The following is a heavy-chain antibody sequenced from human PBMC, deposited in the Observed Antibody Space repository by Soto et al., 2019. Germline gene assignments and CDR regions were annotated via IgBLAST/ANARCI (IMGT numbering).Heavy chain of an antibody. D-gene: IGHD2-15*01. V-gene: IGHV4-34*01. J-gene: IGHJ5*02. Sequence: QVQLQQWGAGLLKPSETLSLTCAVYGGSFSGYYWSWIRQPPGKGLEWIGEINHSGSTNYNPSLKSRVTISVDTSKNQFSVKLSSVTAADTAVYYCARAPAYCSGGSCYFYVGPWGQGTLVTVSS. CDR2: INHSGST. CDR3: ARAPAYCSGGSCYFYVGP. CDR1: GGSFSGYY.